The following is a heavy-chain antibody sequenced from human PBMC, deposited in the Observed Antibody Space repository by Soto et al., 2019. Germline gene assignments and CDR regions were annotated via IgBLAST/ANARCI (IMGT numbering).Heavy chain of an antibody. V-gene: IGHV6-1*01. CDR1: GDSVSSNSAA. Sequence: SQTLLLTCAISGDSVSSNSAAWNWIRQSPSRGLEWLGRTYYRSKWYNDYAVSVKSRITINPDTSKNQFSLQLNSVTPEDTAVYYCARDQAVAGSYYYYGMDVWGQGTTVTVSS. CDR2: TYYRSKWYN. J-gene: IGHJ6*02. CDR3: ARDQAVAGSYYYYGMDV. D-gene: IGHD6-19*01.